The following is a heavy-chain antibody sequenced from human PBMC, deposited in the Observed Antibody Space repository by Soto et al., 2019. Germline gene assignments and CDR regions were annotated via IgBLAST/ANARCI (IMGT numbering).Heavy chain of an antibody. J-gene: IGHJ4*02. CDR2: ISSDGSNK. Sequence: ESGGGVVQPGRSLRLSCAASGFSFSSYGMHWVRQAPGKGLEWVAVISSDGSNKYYADSVKGRFTISRDNSKNTLFLQMNSLRAEDTAVYYCAKDGRILYDRYYFDYWGQGTLVTVSS. V-gene: IGHV3-30*18. D-gene: IGHD2-8*01. CDR1: GFSFSSYG. CDR3: AKDGRILYDRYYFDY.